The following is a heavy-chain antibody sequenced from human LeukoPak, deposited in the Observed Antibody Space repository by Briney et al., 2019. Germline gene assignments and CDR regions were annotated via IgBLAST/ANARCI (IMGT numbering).Heavy chain of an antibody. D-gene: IGHD3-22*01. Sequence: SETLSLTCAVYGGSFSGYYWSWIRQPPGKGLEWIGEINHRGSTNYNPSLKSRVTISVDTSKNQFSMELSSVTAADTAVYYCARAGDNSGYSDYWGQGILVTVSS. CDR3: ARAGDNSGYSDY. V-gene: IGHV4-34*01. CDR2: INHRGST. CDR1: GGSFSGYY. J-gene: IGHJ4*02.